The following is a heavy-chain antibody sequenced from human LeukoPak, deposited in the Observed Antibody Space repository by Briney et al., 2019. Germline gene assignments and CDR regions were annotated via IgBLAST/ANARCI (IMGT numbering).Heavy chain of an antibody. Sequence: SVTVSCKASGGTFSSYAISWVRQAPGQGLEWMGGIIPIFGTANYARKFQGRVTITADESTSTAYMELSSLRSEDTAVYYCARVLAYCGGDCYGYWGQGTLVTVSS. CDR2: IIPIFGTA. CDR1: GGTFSSYA. J-gene: IGHJ4*02. V-gene: IGHV1-69*13. D-gene: IGHD2-21*01. CDR3: ARVLAYCGGDCYGY.